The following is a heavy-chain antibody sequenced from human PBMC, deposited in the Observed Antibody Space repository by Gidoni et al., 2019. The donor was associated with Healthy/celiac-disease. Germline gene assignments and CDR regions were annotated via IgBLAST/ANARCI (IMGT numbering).Heavy chain of an antibody. CDR1: GFTFSSYG. Sequence: QVQLVESGGGVVQPGRSLRLSCAASGFTFSSYGMHWVRQAPGKGLEWVAVISYDGSNKYYADSVKGRFTISRDNSKNTLYLQMNSLRAEDTAVYYCAKEGGYEDWYFDLWGRGTLVTVSS. CDR2: ISYDGSNK. J-gene: IGHJ2*01. D-gene: IGHD5-12*01. V-gene: IGHV3-30*18. CDR3: AKEGGYEDWYFDL.